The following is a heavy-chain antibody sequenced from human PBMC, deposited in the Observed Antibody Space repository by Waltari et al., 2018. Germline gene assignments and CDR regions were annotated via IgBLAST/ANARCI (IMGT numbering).Heavy chain of an antibody. CDR3: ARGVDGDYHEAYVDY. J-gene: IGHJ4*02. CDR2: INHSGST. Sequence: QVQLQQWGAGLLKPSETLSLTCAVYGGSFSGYYCSWIRQPPGKGLEWIGEINHSGSTNYNPSLKSRVTISVDTSKNQFSLKLSSVTAADTAVYYCARGVDGDYHEAYVDYWGQGTLVTVSS. CDR1: GGSFSGYY. V-gene: IGHV4-34*01. D-gene: IGHD4-17*01.